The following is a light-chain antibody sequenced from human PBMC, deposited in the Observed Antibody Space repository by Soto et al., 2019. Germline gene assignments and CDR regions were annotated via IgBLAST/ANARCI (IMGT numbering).Light chain of an antibody. Sequence: EIVLTQSPATLSLSPGERATLSCRASQSVSTYVAWYQQKPGQAPRLVLYHASNRATGIPARFSGRGSETDFTLTISSLEPEDFAVYYCQQRDNRPYTFGQGTRVEI. CDR3: QQRDNRPYT. V-gene: IGKV3-11*01. CDR1: QSVSTY. CDR2: HAS. J-gene: IGKJ2*01.